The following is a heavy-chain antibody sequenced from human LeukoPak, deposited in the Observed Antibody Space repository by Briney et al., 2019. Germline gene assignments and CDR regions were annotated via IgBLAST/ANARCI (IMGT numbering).Heavy chain of an antibody. V-gene: IGHV1-18*01. CDR3: AREYCSGGSCPREVYYFDY. CDR2: ISAYNGNT. J-gene: IGHJ4*02. Sequence: ASVKVSCKASGYTFTSYGISWVRQAPGQGLEWMGWISAYNGNTNYAQKLQGRVTMTTDTSTSTAYMELRSLRSGDTAVYYCAREYCSGGSCPREVYYFDYWGQGTLVTVSS. CDR1: GYTFTSYG. D-gene: IGHD2-15*01.